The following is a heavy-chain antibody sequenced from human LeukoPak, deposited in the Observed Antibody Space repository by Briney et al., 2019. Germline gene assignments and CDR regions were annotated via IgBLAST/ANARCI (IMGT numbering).Heavy chain of an antibody. CDR3: ARDGWSVDY. J-gene: IGHJ4*02. D-gene: IGHD2-15*01. CDR2: IKQDGSEK. Sequence: GGSLRLSCAASGLTFSSYWMSWVRQAPGKGLEWVANIKQDGSEKYYVDSVKGRFTVSRDNAKNSLYLQMNSLRAEDTAVYYCARDGWSVDYWGQGTLVTVSA. V-gene: IGHV3-7*05. CDR1: GLTFSSYW.